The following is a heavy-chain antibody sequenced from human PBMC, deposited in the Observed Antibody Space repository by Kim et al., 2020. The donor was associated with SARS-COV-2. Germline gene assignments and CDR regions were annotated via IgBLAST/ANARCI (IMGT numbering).Heavy chain of an antibody. CDR1: GFTFSDYY. Sequence: GGSLRLSCAASGFTFSDYYMSWIRQAPGKGLEWVSYISSSGSTIYYADSVKGRFTISRDNAKNSLYLQMNSLRAEDTAVYYCARDLCTVTTCGYYYYGMDVWGQGTTVTVSS. CDR3: ARDLCTVTTCGYYYYGMDV. CDR2: ISSSGSTI. V-gene: IGHV3-11*01. D-gene: IGHD4-4*01. J-gene: IGHJ6*02.